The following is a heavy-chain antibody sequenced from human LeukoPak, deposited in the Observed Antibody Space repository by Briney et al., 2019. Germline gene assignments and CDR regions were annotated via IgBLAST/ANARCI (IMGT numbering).Heavy chain of an antibody. J-gene: IGHJ4*02. Sequence: PGGSLRLSCAASGFTFSSYSMNWVRQAPGKGLEWVSSISSSSSYIYYADSVKGRFTISRDNAKNSLYLQMNSLRAEDTAVYYCARDGWVTTDPFDYWGQGTLVTVSS. CDR1: GFTFSSYS. CDR3: ARDGWVTTDPFDY. CDR2: ISSSSSYI. V-gene: IGHV3-21*04. D-gene: IGHD4-17*01.